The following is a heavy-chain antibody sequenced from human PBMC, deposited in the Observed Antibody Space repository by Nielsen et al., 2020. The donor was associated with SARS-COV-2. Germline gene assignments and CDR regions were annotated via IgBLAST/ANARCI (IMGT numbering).Heavy chain of an antibody. Sequence: WVGQAPGQGLEWMGIINPSGGSTSYAQKFQGRVTMTRDTSTSTVYMELSSLRSEDTAVYYCARVGSGYKNYFDYWGQGTLVTVSS. V-gene: IGHV1-46*01. CDR2: INPSGGST. CDR3: ARVGSGYKNYFDY. D-gene: IGHD5-12*01. J-gene: IGHJ4*02.